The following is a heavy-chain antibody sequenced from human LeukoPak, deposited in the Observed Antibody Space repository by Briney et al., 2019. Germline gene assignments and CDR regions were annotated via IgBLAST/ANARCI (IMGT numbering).Heavy chain of an antibody. V-gene: IGHV4-59*01. D-gene: IGHD3-10*01. CDR2: IYYSGST. Sequence: TASETLSLTCTVSGGSISSYYWSWIRQPPGKGLEWIGYIYYSGSTNYNSSLKGRVTMSADTSKNQFSLKLSSVTAADTAVYYCGRTEYYFDYWGQGTLVTVSS. CDR1: GGSISSYY. CDR3: GRTEYYFDY. J-gene: IGHJ4*02.